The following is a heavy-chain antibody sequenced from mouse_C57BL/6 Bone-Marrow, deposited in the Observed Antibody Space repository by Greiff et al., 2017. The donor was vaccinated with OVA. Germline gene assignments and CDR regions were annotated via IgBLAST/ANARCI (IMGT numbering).Heavy chain of an antibody. Sequence: QVQLQQPGAELVKPGASVKLSCKASGYTFTSYWMQWVKQRPGQGLEWIGEIDPSDSYTNYNQKFKGKATLTVDTSSSTAYMQLSSLTSEDAAVYYCARRRVDYYAMDDWGQGTSVTVSS. D-gene: IGHD1-1*02. CDR2: IDPSDSYT. CDR1: GYTFTSYW. V-gene: IGHV1-50*01. J-gene: IGHJ4*01. CDR3: ARRRVDYYAMDD.